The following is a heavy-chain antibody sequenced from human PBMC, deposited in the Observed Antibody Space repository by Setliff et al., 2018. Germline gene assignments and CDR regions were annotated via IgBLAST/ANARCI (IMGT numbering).Heavy chain of an antibody. CDR2: LHTSGST. D-gene: IGHD2-8*01. CDR1: GGSISSGSYY. J-gene: IGHJ4*02. V-gene: IGHV4-61*02. Sequence: SETLSLTCAVSGGSISSGSYYWSWIRQPAGKGLEWVGRLHTSGSTNYNPSLASRVTISVDTSKNQFSLKLDSVTAADTAVYYCARDPVDGHGHFDYWGQGTLVTVSS. CDR3: ARDPVDGHGHFDY.